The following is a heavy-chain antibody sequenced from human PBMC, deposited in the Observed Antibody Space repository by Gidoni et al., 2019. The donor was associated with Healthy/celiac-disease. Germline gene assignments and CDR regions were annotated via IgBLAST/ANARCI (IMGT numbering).Heavy chain of an antibody. Sequence: QVQLVQSGAAVKKPVASVKVPCKPSGYTFTGYYMHWVRQSPGQGREWMGWINPSSGDTNDAQKFQGRVNMNRDTSISTAYMELSRLRSDDTAVDYGARAPSSTSCYFDYWGQGTLVTVSS. D-gene: IGHD2-2*01. J-gene: IGHJ4*02. CDR2: INPSSGDT. CDR1: GYTFTGYY. V-gene: IGHV1-2*02. CDR3: ARAPSSTSCYFDY.